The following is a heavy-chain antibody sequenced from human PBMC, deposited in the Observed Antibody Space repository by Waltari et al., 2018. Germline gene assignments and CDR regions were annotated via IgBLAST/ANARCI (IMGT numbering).Heavy chain of an antibody. Sequence: VQLVQSGAELKTPGSPVKVSCKASGGTFSSYAISWVRQAPGQGLEWMGRITPNVGTANYAQEFHGRVTITADKSTSPGYMELSSLRSDDTAVYYCARGGQLPLDYWGQGTLVTVSS. CDR3: ARGGQLPLDY. V-gene: IGHV1-69*04. CDR1: GGTFSSYA. D-gene: IGHD6-6*01. J-gene: IGHJ4*02. CDR2: ITPNVGTA.